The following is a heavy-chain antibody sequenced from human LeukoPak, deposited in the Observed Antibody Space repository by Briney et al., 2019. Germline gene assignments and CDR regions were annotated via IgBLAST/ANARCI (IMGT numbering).Heavy chain of an antibody. CDR3: ARQAGTVTAPFDY. CDR2: IYYSGST. Sequence: PSETLSLTCTVSGGSISSSYWSWIRQPPGKGLEWIGYIYYSGSTNYNPSLKRRVTISVDTSKNQFSLKLSSVTAADTAVYYCARQAGTVTAPFDYWGQGTLVTVSS. D-gene: IGHD2-21*02. J-gene: IGHJ4*02. V-gene: IGHV4-59*08. CDR1: GGSISSSY.